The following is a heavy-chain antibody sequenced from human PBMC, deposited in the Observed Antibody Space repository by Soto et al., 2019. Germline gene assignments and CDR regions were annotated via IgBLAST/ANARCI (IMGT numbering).Heavy chain of an antibody. V-gene: IGHV6-1*01. CDR2: TYYRSKWYN. CDR1: GDSVSSNSAA. Sequence: SQTLSLTCAISGDSVSSNSAAWNWIRQSPSRGLEWLGRTYYRSKWYNDYAVSVKSRITINPDTSKNQFSLQLNSVTPEDTAVYYCARGARELGDYSTYNSWYYYYYYGTDVWGQGSTVTVSS. J-gene: IGHJ6*02. CDR3: ARGARELGDYSTYNSWYYYYYYGTDV. D-gene: IGHD4-4*01.